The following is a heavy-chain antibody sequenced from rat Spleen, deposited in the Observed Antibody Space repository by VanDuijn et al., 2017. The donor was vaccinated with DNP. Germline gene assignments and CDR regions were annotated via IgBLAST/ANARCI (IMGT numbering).Heavy chain of an antibody. CDR3: ATAFTMVAMNFDF. D-gene: IGHD1-3*01. J-gene: IGHJ2*01. V-gene: IGHV5-46*01. Sequence: EVQLVESGGGLVQPGRSMKLSCAASGFTFSSFPMAWVRQAPTKGLEWVTSISPSGGGTYYRDSVKGRFTISRDNANHTLYLQMDSLRSEDTATYYCATAFTMVAMNFDFWGQGVMATVSS. CDR1: GFTFSSFP. CDR2: ISPSGGGT.